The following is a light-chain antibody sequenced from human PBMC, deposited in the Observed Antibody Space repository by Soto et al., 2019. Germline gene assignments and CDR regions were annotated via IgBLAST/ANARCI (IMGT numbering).Light chain of an antibody. CDR3: VSYATSTTLYV. CDR2: GVT. Sequence: QSALTQPASVSGSPGQSITISCTGTSRDVGGYNYVSWYQQYPGKAPKLMIYGVTNRPSGVSNRFSGSKTGNTASLTISGLQAEDEADYYCVSYATSTTLYVFGSGTKLTVL. V-gene: IGLV2-14*01. J-gene: IGLJ1*01. CDR1: SRDVGGYNY.